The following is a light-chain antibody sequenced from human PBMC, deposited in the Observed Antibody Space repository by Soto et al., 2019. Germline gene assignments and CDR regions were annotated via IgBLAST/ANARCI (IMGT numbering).Light chain of an antibody. CDR2: GAS. CDR1: QSGSSN. Sequence: EIVMTLSPATRSVFSGGSSPLLCRTSQSGSSNLAWYQQKPGQAPRLLIYGASTRATGIPARFSGSGSGTEFTLTISSLQSEDFAVYYCQQYNNWPPITFGQRTRLAN. J-gene: IGKJ5*01. V-gene: IGKV3-15*01. CDR3: QQYNNWPPIT.